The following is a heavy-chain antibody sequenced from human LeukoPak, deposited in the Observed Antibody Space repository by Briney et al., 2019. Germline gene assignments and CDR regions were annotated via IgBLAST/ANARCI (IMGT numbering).Heavy chain of an antibody. D-gene: IGHD2-2*02. CDR2: IYHSGSA. Sequence: SQTLSLTCTVSGGSISSGGYYWSWIRQPPGKGLEWIGYIYHSGSAYYNPSLKSRVTISVDTSKNQFSLKLTSVTAADTAVYYCARGYCSETTCYKDMATILPDYWGRGTLVTVSS. CDR3: ARGYCSETTCYKDMATILPDY. CDR1: GGSISSGGYY. V-gene: IGHV4-30-2*02. J-gene: IGHJ4*02.